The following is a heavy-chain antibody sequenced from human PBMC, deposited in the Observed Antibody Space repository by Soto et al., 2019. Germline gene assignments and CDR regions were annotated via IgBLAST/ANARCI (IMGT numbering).Heavy chain of an antibody. Sequence: GGSLRLSCAASGFTFSSYSMNWVRQAPGKGLEWVSSISSSSSYIYYADSVKGRFTISRDNAKNSLYLQMNSLRAKDTAVYYCARDSNYDYVWGSYRPPDYWGQGTLVTVSS. J-gene: IGHJ4*02. CDR1: GFTFSSYS. CDR3: ARDSNYDYVWGSYRPPDY. D-gene: IGHD3-16*02. CDR2: ISSSSSYI. V-gene: IGHV3-21*01.